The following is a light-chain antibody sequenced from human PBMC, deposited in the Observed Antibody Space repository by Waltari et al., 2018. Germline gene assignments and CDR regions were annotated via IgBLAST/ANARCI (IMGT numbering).Light chain of an antibody. V-gene: IGLV2-14*03. CDR1: NRDVGGYNQ. CDR2: DVT. Sequence: QSALTQPASVSGSPGQSITISCTGTNRDVGGYNQVSWYQYLPGKAPKLLIYDVTKRPSGVSVRFSGSRSGATASLTISGLQAEDEADYYCTSFTYSTTLVFGGGTKLAVL. J-gene: IGLJ2*01. CDR3: TSFTYSTTLV.